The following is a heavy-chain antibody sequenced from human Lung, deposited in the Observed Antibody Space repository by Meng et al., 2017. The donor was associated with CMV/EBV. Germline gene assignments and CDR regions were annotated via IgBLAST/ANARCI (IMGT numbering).Heavy chain of an antibody. CDR3: TRETGDTFWSGAHDS. CDR2: IYYSGSA. V-gene: IGHV4-59*01. D-gene: IGHD3-3*01. CDR1: GGSFSSYY. J-gene: IGHJ4*02. Sequence: SETLSLXFTTSGGSFSSYYWSWFRQPPGKGLEWIGYIYYSGSANYNPSLKSPVTMSVDTSKSQFSLKLSSVTAADTAVYYCTRETGDTFWSGAHDSWGQGKLVTVSS.